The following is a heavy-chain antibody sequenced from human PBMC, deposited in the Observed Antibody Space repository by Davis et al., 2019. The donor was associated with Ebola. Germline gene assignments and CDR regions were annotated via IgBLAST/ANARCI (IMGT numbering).Heavy chain of an antibody. CDR2: IYYSGST. Sequence: SETLSLTCTVSGGSISSSSYYWGWIRQPPGKGLEWIGYIYYSGSTNYNPSLKSRVTISVDTSKNQFSLKLSSVTAADTAVYYCARTERYFDWSTLYYYYGMDVWGQGTTVTVSS. D-gene: IGHD3-9*01. J-gene: IGHJ6*02. CDR3: ARTERYFDWSTLYYYYGMDV. V-gene: IGHV4-61*05. CDR1: GGSISSSSYY.